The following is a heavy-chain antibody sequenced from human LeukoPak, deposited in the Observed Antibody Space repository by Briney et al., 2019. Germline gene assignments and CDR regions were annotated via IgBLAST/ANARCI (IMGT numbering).Heavy chain of an antibody. CDR2: IYYSGST. J-gene: IGHJ3*02. D-gene: IGHD6-13*01. Sequence: KPSETLSLTCTVSGGSISSYYWSWIRQPPGKGLEWIGYIYYSGSTSYNPSLKSRVTISVDTSKNQFSLKLSSVTAADTAVYYCARTPQQLVHAFDIWGQGTMVTVSS. CDR3: ARTPQQLVHAFDI. CDR1: GGSISSYY. V-gene: IGHV4-59*01.